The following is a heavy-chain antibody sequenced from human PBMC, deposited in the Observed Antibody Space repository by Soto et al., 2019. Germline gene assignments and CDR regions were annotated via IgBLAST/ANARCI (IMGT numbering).Heavy chain of an antibody. CDR2: IMPIFRTA. V-gene: IGHV1-69*12. D-gene: IGHD3-10*01. CDR1: GGTFSTAA. CDR3: ARDEDRPQFGGNYCYIMDV. J-gene: IGHJ6*02. Sequence: QVQVVQSGAEVKKPGSSVKVSCKTSGGTFSTAAISWVRQAPGQGLEWMGGIMPIFRTADYAQKFQGRVTAPADGSASTAYLELGSLRAEDTAIYYCARDEDRPQFGGNYCYIMDVWGQGTTVTVTS.